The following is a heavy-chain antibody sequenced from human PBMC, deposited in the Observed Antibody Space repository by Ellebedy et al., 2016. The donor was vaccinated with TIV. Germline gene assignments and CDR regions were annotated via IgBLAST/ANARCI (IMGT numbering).Heavy chain of an antibody. CDR2: ISSNSWTI. CDR3: ARNGRHYESSGYRFDG. D-gene: IGHD3-22*01. Sequence: RGSLRLSCAASGFTFSGYGLNWVRQAPGKGLEWISYISSNSWTIYYADSVKGRFTISRDNAKNLVYLQMNNLRDEDTAMYYCARNGRHYESSGYRFDGWGQGTLVTTSS. CDR1: GFTFSGYG. V-gene: IGHV3-48*02. J-gene: IGHJ4*02.